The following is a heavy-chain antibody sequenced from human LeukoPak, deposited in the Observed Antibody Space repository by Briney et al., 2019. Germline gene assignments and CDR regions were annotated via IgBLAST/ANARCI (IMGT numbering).Heavy chain of an antibody. J-gene: IGHJ3*02. D-gene: IGHD6-13*01. Sequence: PGRSLRLSCAASGFTFSSYAMHWVRQAPGKGLEWVAVISYDGSNKYYADSVKGRFTISRDNSKNTLYLQMNSLRAEDTAVYYCAKKYSSSWLDAFDIWGQGTMVTVSS. V-gene: IGHV3-30-3*02. CDR2: ISYDGSNK. CDR1: GFTFSSYA. CDR3: AKKYSSSWLDAFDI.